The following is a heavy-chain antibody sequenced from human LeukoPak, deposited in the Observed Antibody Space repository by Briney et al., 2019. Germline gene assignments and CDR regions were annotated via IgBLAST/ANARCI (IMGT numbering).Heavy chain of an antibody. CDR1: GGSISSYY. CDR3: ARPLTATDAFDI. V-gene: IGHV4-59*01. Sequence: SETLSLTCTVSGGSISSYYWSWIRQPPGKGLEGIGYIYYSGSTNYNPSLTSRVTISVDTSKNQFSLKLSSVTAADTAVYYCARPLTATDAFDIWGQGTMVTVSS. J-gene: IGHJ3*02. D-gene: IGHD2-15*01. CDR2: IYYSGST.